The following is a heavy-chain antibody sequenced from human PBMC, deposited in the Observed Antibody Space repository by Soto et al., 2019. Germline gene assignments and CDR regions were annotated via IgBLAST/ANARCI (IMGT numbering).Heavy chain of an antibody. J-gene: IGHJ3*02. CDR2: IYYSGIT. V-gene: IGHV4-31*03. CDR1: GVSISSGRYY. CDR3: LTRAVGSNKSDAFDI. D-gene: IGHD2-2*03. Sequence: PSETXSITCTFSGVSISSGRYYWVCIRKHTGKGLEWIGDIYYSGITYYNPTLKSRFTISVDTANNHFSLKLRSGNAADTAVYCSLTRAVGSNKSDAFDIWGQGPMV.